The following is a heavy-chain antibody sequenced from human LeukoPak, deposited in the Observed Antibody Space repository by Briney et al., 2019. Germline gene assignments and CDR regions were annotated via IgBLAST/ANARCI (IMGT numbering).Heavy chain of an antibody. CDR1: GYTFTSYD. CDR2: MNPNSGNT. CDR3: ASFDIAVAGTLDY. J-gene: IGHJ4*02. V-gene: IGHV1-8*01. Sequence: ASVTVSLKASGYTFTSYDINWVRQATGQGLEWMGWMNPNSGNTGYAQKFQGRVTMTRNTSISTAYMELSSLRSEDTAVYYCASFDIAVAGTLDYWGQGTLVTVSS. D-gene: IGHD6-19*01.